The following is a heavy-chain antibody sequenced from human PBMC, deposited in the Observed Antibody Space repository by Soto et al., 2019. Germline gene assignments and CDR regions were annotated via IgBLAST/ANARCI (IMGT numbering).Heavy chain of an antibody. Sequence: SVKVSCKASGCTFSSYAISWVRQAPGQGLEWMGGIIPIFGTANYAQKFQGRVTITADESTSTAYMELSSLRSEDTAVYYCARKYCISTSCLKGAYYYGMDVWGQGNTVTVSS. CDR1: GCTFSSYA. CDR2: IIPIFGTA. J-gene: IGHJ6*02. CDR3: ARKYCISTSCLKGAYYYGMDV. V-gene: IGHV1-69*13. D-gene: IGHD2-2*01.